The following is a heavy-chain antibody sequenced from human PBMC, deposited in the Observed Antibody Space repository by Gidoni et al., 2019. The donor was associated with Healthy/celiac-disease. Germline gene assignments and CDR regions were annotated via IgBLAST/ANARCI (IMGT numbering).Heavy chain of an antibody. Sequence: QVQLVEYGGGWVQPGRSLRLSCPASAFTFSRYGRPWVRQAPGQGLGWVAVISYDGSNKYYADSVKGRFTISRDNSKNTLYLQMNSLRAEDTAVYYCAKVGPWNDYGDYGALGDYWGQGTLVTVSS. D-gene: IGHD4-17*01. V-gene: IGHV3-30*18. CDR3: AKVGPWNDYGDYGALGDY. J-gene: IGHJ4*02. CDR2: ISYDGSNK. CDR1: AFTFSRYG.